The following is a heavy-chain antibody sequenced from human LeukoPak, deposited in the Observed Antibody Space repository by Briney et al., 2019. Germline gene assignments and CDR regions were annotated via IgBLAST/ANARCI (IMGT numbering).Heavy chain of an antibody. CDR2: ISSSGGST. Sequence: GGSLRLSCAAFGFTFSSYAMNWVRQAPGKGLEWVSHISSSGGSTYYAGSVKGRFTISRDNSKNTLYLQMNSLRAEDTAVYYCAKALTGTKAFDIWGQGTMVTVSS. CDR3: AKALTGTKAFDI. V-gene: IGHV3-23*01. J-gene: IGHJ3*02. CDR1: GFTFSSYA. D-gene: IGHD1-20*01.